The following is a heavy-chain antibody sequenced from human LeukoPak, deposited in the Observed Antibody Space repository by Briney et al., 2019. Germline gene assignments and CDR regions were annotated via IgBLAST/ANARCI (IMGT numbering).Heavy chain of an antibody. J-gene: IGHJ4*02. CDR3: ANTRLGY. Sequence: GGSLRLSCVVSGFTFSSNAMSWVRQAPGKGLQWVSTISAGDGSTYYADSVKGRFAISRNNSKKTVYLQMSSLRAEDTAVYYCANTRLGYWGQGTLVTVFS. D-gene: IGHD6-19*01. V-gene: IGHV3-23*01. CDR2: ISAGDGST. CDR1: GFTFSSNA.